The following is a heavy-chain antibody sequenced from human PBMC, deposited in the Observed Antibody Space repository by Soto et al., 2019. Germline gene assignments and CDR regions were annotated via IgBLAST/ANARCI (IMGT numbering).Heavy chain of an antibody. J-gene: IGHJ4*02. CDR1: GGSFSGYY. CDR2: INHSGST. V-gene: IGHV4-34*01. CDR3: ARAMYYDFWSGYYVSYYFDY. D-gene: IGHD3-3*01. Sequence: PSETLSPTCAVYGGSFSGYYWSWIRQPPGKGLEWIGEINHSGSTNYNPSLKSRVTISVDTSKNQFSLKLSSVTAADTAVYYCARAMYYDFWSGYYVSYYFDYWGQGTLVTVSS.